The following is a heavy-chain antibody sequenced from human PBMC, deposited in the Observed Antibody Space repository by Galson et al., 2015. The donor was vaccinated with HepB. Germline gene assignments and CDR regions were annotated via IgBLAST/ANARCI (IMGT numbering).Heavy chain of an antibody. CDR2: ISSSSSYT. D-gene: IGHD6-13*01. V-gene: IGHV3-11*06. Sequence: SLRLSCAASGFTFSDYYMSWIRQAPGKGLEWVSYISSSSSYTNYADSVKGRFTISRDNAKNSLYLQMNSLRAEDTAVYYCARGLGYSSSWYADWFDPWGQGTLVTVSS. CDR3: ARGLGYSSSWYADWFDP. J-gene: IGHJ5*02. CDR1: GFTFSDYY.